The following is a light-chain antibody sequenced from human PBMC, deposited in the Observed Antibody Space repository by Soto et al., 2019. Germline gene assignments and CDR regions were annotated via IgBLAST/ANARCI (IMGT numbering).Light chain of an antibody. CDR3: AAWDDSLVV. Sequence: QSVLTQPPSASGTPGQTVTISCSGRSSNIGSAYIYWYQHLPGTAPKLLFYTNNQRPSGVPDRFSASKSGTSASLAISGLRSEDDADYYCAAWDDSLVVFGGGTKLTVL. CDR1: SSNIGSAY. J-gene: IGLJ2*01. CDR2: TNN. V-gene: IGLV1-47*01.